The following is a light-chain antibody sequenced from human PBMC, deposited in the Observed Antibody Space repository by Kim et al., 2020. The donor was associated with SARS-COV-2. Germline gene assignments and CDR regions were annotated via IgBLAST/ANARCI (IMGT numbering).Light chain of an antibody. Sequence: SPGEIATLSLRASHSIGNSFAWYPQKPGQAPRLLIYDASNGATDIPARFSGSGSGTDFTLTISSLEPEDFAVYFCQQRSSWPPTFGQGTRLEIK. CDR1: HSIGNS. CDR3: QQRSSWPPT. CDR2: DAS. V-gene: IGKV3-11*01. J-gene: IGKJ5*01.